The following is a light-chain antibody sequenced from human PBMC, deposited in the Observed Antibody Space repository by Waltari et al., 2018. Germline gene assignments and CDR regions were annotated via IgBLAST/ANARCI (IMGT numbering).Light chain of an antibody. CDR2: AAS. Sequence: DIQLTQSPSFLSASVGDRVTITCRASQVISSHLAWYQQEPGKAPKLQIYAASTLQTGVPSRFSGSGSGTECTLRISSLQPEDFGSYYCQQLHAYPLSFGGGTKVEIK. J-gene: IGKJ4*01. CDR1: QVISSH. V-gene: IGKV1-9*01. CDR3: QQLHAYPLS.